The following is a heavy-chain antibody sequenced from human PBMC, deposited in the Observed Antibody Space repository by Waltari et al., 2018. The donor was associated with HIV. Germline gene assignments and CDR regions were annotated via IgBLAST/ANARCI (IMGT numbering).Heavy chain of an antibody. CDR1: GFTFRRYF. Sequence: EVQLVESGGGLVKPGGSLRLSCAASGFTFRRYFMSWVRQAPGKGLEWVSCISGTSYHILYADSVKGRFTISRDNAKNSLDLQMNSLRADDTAVYYCVRDVHYGINPDPERFDFWGQGTLVTVSS. D-gene: IGHD4-17*01. CDR2: ISGTSYHI. V-gene: IGHV3-21*01. J-gene: IGHJ4*02. CDR3: VRDVHYGINPDPERFDF.